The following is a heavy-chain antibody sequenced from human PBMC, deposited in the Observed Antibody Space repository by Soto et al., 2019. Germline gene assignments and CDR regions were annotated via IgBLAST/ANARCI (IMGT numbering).Heavy chain of an antibody. CDR3: ARVRRDPDYYDSSGYSLAGFDP. Sequence: SETLSLTCTVSGGSISSGGYYWSWIRQHPGKGLEWIGYIYYSGSTYYNPSLKSRVTISVDTSKNQFSLKLSSVTAADTAVYYCARVRRDPDYYDSSGYSLAGFDPWGQGTLVTVSS. V-gene: IGHV4-31*03. D-gene: IGHD3-22*01. J-gene: IGHJ5*02. CDR2: IYYSGST. CDR1: GGSISSGGYY.